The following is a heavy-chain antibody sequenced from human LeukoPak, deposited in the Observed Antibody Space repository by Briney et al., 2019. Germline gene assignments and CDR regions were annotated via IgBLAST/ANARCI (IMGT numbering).Heavy chain of an antibody. Sequence: GGSLRLSCAASGFTVSSYNMIWVRQAPGQGLEWVSSIGSYNEYIHYADSVKGRFTISRDDAKNSLYLQMNSLRVEDTAVYYCATYRQSSFDDWGQGTLVTVSS. V-gene: IGHV3-21*01. CDR2: IGSYNEYI. J-gene: IGHJ4*02. CDR1: GFTVSSYN. D-gene: IGHD1-14*01. CDR3: ATYRQSSFDD.